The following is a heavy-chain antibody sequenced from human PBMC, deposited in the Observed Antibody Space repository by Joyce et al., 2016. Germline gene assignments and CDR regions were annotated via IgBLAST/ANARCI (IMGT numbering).Heavy chain of an antibody. CDR3: ARALGWDSNSCHDY. CDR2: RSYDGSNK. J-gene: IGHJ4*02. V-gene: IGHV3-30*03. CDR1: GFTFSNYG. Sequence: QVQLVESGGGVVQPGWSLRLSCAATGFTFSNYGRHWVRQAPGKGLEWVAVRSYDGSNKYYVDSVKGRFTISRDNSKNTLYLQMNSLRPEDTAVYYCARALGWDSNSCHDYWGQGTLVTVSS. D-gene: IGHD6-13*01.